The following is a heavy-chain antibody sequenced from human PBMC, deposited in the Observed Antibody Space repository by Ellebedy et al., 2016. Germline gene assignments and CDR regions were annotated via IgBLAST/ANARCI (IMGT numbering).Heavy chain of an antibody. Sequence: GGSLRLXXAASGFTFTNFAMGWVRQAPGKGLEWVSSISSDAVNTYYADPVRGRFTISKDNSRSTLYLQMNSLREEDTALYYCARDRGDGYNQIDYWGQGTLVTVST. CDR2: ISSDAVNT. CDR3: ARDRGDGYNQIDY. J-gene: IGHJ4*02. V-gene: IGHV3-23*01. D-gene: IGHD5-24*01. CDR1: GFTFTNFA.